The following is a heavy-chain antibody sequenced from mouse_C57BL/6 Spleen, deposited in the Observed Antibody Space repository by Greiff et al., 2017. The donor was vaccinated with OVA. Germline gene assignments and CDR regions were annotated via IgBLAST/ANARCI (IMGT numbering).Heavy chain of an antibody. V-gene: IGHV1-54*01. J-gene: IGHJ2*01. CDR1: GYAFTNYL. Sequence: VQLQESGAELVRPGTSVKVSCKASGYAFTNYLIEWVKQRPGQGLEWIGVINPGSGGTNYNEKFKGKATLTADKSSSTAYMQLSSLTSEDSAVYFCARRGLGLYFDYWGQGTTLTVSS. CDR2: INPGSGGT. CDR3: ARRGLGLYFDY. D-gene: IGHD3-3*01.